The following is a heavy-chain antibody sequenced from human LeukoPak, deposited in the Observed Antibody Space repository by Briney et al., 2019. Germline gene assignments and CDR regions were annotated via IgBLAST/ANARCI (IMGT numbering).Heavy chain of an antibody. Sequence: SETLSLTCAVSGGSISSSNWWSWVRQPPGKGLEWIGEIYHSGSTNYSPSLKSRVTISVDRSKNQFSLKLSSVTAADTAVYYCAGGDDSSGYLFDYWGQGTLVTVSS. CDR3: AGGDDSSGYLFDY. V-gene: IGHV4-4*02. D-gene: IGHD3-22*01. J-gene: IGHJ4*02. CDR2: IYHSGST. CDR1: GGSISSSNW.